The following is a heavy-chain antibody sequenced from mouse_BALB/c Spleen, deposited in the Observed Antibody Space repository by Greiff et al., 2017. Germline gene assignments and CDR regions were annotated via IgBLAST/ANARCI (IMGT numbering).Heavy chain of an antibody. CDR2: ISDGGSYT. Sequence: EVKLVESGGGLVKPGGSLKLSCAASGFTFSDYYMYWVRQTPEKRLEWVATISDGGSYTYYPDSVKGRFTISIDNAKNNLYLQMSSLKSEDTAMYYCASSCYRYDGGFAYWGQGTLVTVSA. D-gene: IGHD2-14*01. CDR3: ASSCYRYDGGFAY. CDR1: GFTFSDYY. J-gene: IGHJ3*01. V-gene: IGHV5-4*02.